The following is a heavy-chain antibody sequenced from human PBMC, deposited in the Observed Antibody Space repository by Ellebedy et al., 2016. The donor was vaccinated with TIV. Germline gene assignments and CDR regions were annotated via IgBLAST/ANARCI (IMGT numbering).Heavy chain of an antibody. CDR1: GFTFSSYS. CDR3: ARTAQVDAFDI. Sequence: GESLKISXAASGFTFSSYSMNWVRQAPGKGLEWVSYISSSSSYIYYADSVKGRFTISRDNAKNSLYLQMNSLRAEDTAVYYCARTAQVDAFDIWGQGTMVTVSS. CDR2: ISSSSSYI. V-gene: IGHV3-21*05. J-gene: IGHJ3*02.